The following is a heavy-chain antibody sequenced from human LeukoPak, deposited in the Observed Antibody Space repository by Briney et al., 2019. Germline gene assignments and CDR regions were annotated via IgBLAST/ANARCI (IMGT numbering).Heavy chain of an antibody. Sequence: PGGSLRLSCAASGFTFSSYAMSWVRQAPGKGLEWVSAISGSGGSTYYADSVKGRLTISRDNAKNSLYLQMNSLRAEDTAVYYCARDENSGGIDYWGQGTLVTVSS. CDR2: ISGSGGST. CDR3: ARDENSGGIDY. D-gene: IGHD6-6*01. CDR1: GFTFSSYA. J-gene: IGHJ4*02. V-gene: IGHV3-23*01.